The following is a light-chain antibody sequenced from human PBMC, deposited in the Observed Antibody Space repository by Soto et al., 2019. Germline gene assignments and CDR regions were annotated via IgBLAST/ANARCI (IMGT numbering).Light chain of an antibody. CDR3: ASWDASRKGVV. Sequence: QSVLTQPPSASGTPGQRVTISCSGSSSNIGSNTVTWYQHLPGTAPKLLIYSNDQRPSGVPDRFSGSKSGTSASLAISGLQSEDEADYYCASWDASRKGVVFGGGTKVTVL. V-gene: IGLV1-44*01. CDR1: SSNIGSNT. J-gene: IGLJ2*01. CDR2: SND.